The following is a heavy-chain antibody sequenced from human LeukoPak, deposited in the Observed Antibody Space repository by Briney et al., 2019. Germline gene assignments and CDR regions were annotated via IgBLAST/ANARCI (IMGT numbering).Heavy chain of an antibody. Sequence: SGGSLRLSCAAPGFTFSSYAMSWVRQAPGKGLEWVSAISGSGGSTYYADSVKGRFTISRDNSKNTLYLQMNSLRAEDTAVYCCAKDVGGATPYDYWGQGTLVTVSS. CDR3: AKDVGGATPYDY. D-gene: IGHD1-26*01. V-gene: IGHV3-23*01. J-gene: IGHJ4*02. CDR1: GFTFSSYA. CDR2: ISGSGGST.